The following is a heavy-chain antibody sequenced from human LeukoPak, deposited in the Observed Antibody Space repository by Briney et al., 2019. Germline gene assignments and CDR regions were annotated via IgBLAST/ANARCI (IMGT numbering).Heavy chain of an antibody. CDR2: ISSSSSTI. D-gene: IGHD3-3*01. Sequence: GVSLRLSCAASGFTFSSYSMNWVRQAPGKGLEWVSYISSSSSTIDYADSVKGRFTISRDNAKNSLYLQMNSLRDEDTAVYYCARDIGQYYDFWSGSGGNWFDPWGQGTLVTVSS. V-gene: IGHV3-48*02. J-gene: IGHJ5*02. CDR3: ARDIGQYYDFWSGSGGNWFDP. CDR1: GFTFSSYS.